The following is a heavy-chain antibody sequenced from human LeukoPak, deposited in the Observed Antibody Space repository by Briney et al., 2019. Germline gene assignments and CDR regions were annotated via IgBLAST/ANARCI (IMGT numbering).Heavy chain of an antibody. CDR3: EGYSTSWQSFDC. J-gene: IGHJ4*02. CDR2: IYHSGST. CDR1: GGSISSSNW. D-gene: IGHD6-13*01. V-gene: IGHV4-4*02. Sequence: PSGTLSLTCAVSGGSISSSNWWSRVRQPPGKGLEWIGEIYHSGSTNYNPSLKSRVTISVDTSKNQFSLKLSSVTAADTSVYYCEGYSTSWQSFDCWGQGTLVTVSS.